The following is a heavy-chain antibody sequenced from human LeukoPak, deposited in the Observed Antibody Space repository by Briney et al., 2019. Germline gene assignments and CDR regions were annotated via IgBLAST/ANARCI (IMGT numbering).Heavy chain of an antibody. CDR1: GFTFSSYW. Sequence: GGSLRLSCAASGFTFSSYWMSWVRQAPGKGLEWVANIKQDGSEKYYVDSVKGRFTISRDNAKNSLYLQMNSLRAEDTAVYYCARLGGGHSSSWYDAFDIWGQGTMITVSS. CDR2: IKQDGSEK. CDR3: ARLGGGHSSSWYDAFDI. V-gene: IGHV3-7*01. D-gene: IGHD6-13*01. J-gene: IGHJ3*02.